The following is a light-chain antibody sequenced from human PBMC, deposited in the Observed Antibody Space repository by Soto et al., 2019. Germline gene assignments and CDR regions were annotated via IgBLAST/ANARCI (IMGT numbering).Light chain of an antibody. CDR2: EAS. CDR1: EGISTY. J-gene: IGKJ4*01. Sequence: DIQLTQSPSLLSASVGDSVFVTCRASEGISTYLAWYQQKPGRGPKLLVYEASKLQSGVPSRFRGGGSGTDFSLTISSLQPEDVATYYCQQLNAYPFTFGGGTKVEIK. V-gene: IGKV1-9*01. CDR3: QQLNAYPFT.